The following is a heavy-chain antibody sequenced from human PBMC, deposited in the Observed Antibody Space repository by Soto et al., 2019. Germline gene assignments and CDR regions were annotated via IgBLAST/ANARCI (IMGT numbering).Heavy chain of an antibody. D-gene: IGHD1-26*01. J-gene: IGHJ4*02. Sequence: PSETLSLTCTVSGGSISSSTYYWGWIRQPPGKGLEWIGSINYSGNTYYNPSLKSRVTMSVDTSKNQFSLKLSSVTAADTAVYYCARGSGSYYDFDYWGQGTLVTVXS. CDR1: GGSISSSTYY. CDR3: ARGSGSYYDFDY. CDR2: INYSGNT. V-gene: IGHV4-39*07.